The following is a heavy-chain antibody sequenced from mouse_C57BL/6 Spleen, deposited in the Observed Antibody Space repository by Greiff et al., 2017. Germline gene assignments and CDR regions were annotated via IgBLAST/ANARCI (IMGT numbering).Heavy chain of an antibody. CDR3: ARYLRFAY. CDR1: GYTFTSYW. J-gene: IGHJ3*01. CDR2: IDPSDSST. V-gene: IGHV1-50*01. Sequence: QVQLQQPGAELVKPGASVKLSCKASGYTFTSYWMQWVQQRPGQGLEWIGEIDPSDSSTNYNQKFKGKATLTVDTSSSTAYMQLSSLTSEDSAVYYCARYLRFAYWGQGTLVTVSA.